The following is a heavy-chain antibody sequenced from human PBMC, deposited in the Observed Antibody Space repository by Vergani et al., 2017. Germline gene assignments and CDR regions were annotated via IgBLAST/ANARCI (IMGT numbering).Heavy chain of an antibody. Sequence: QVQLVESGGGVVQPGTSLRLSCAASGFTFSSYGMHWVRQAPGKGLEWVAVISYDGSNKYYADSVKGRFTISRDNSWNTLYLQMDSLRADETALYYCARSPSWIATTEAFQYWGQGTLVTVSS. CDR1: GFTFSSYG. CDR2: ISYDGSNK. V-gene: IGHV3-33*01. CDR3: ARSPSWIATTEAFQY. D-gene: IGHD5-12*01. J-gene: IGHJ1*01.